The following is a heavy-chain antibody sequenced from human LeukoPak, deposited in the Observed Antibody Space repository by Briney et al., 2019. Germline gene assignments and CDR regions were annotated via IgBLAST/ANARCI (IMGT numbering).Heavy chain of an antibody. Sequence: KPSENPSPTLAVYGGFFRGLYWGWVRPPPREGRGLGGGIKHSGSTNYNPSLKSRVTISVDTSENQFSLKLSSVTAADTAVYYCARAPIYCSGGSCVNYGMDVWGQGTTVTVSS. D-gene: IGHD2-15*01. J-gene: IGHJ6*02. V-gene: IGHV4-34*01. CDR1: GGFFRGLY. CDR2: IKHSGST. CDR3: ARAPIYCSGGSCVNYGMDV.